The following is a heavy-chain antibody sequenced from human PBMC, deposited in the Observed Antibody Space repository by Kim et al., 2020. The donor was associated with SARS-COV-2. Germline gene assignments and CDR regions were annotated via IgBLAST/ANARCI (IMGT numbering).Heavy chain of an antibody. Sequence: GGSLRLSCAASGLTLSSHVMPWVRQAPGKGLEWVALISYVGSTQKYTDSVKGRFTVYKENSKTTLFLQMTSLRPEDTAVYYCAKNLVGDTDLGPWGQGTPDSVSS. J-gene: IGHJ5*02. CDR1: GLTLSSHV. D-gene: IGHD1-26*01. CDR3: AKNLVGDTDLGP. CDR2: ISYVGSTQ. V-gene: IGHV3-30*18.